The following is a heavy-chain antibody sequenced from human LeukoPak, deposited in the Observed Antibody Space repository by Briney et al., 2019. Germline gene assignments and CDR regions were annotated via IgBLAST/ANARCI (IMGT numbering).Heavy chain of an antibody. J-gene: IGHJ4*02. V-gene: IGHV4-59*01. CDR1: GGSISSYY. CDR2: IHYSGRT. Sequence: SETLSLTCTVPGGSISSYYWSWIRQPPGKGLEWVGDIHYSGRTKYNPSLQSRVTISVDTSKNQFSPRLSSVTAADTAVYYCARGGWGYSYGYYFDYWGQGTLVTASS. CDR3: ARGGWGYSYGYYFDY. D-gene: IGHD5-18*01.